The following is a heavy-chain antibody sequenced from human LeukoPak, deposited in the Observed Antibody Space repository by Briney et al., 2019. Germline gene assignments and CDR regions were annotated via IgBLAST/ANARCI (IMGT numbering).Heavy chain of an antibody. Sequence: GGSLRLSCGASGFNFSDYSMSWIRQAPGKGLEWVSYISRSGSTIYYADYVKGRFTISRDNAKNSLYLQMNSLRAEDTAVYYCASGCSGGSCFEGHWFDPWGQGTPVTVSS. CDR2: ISRSGSTI. J-gene: IGHJ5*02. V-gene: IGHV3-11*04. D-gene: IGHD2-15*01. CDR3: ASGCSGGSCFEGHWFDP. CDR1: GFNFSDYS.